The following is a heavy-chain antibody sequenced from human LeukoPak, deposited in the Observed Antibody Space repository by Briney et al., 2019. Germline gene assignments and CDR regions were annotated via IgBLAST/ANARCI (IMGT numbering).Heavy chain of an antibody. CDR2: ISGSGGST. J-gene: IGHJ4*02. V-gene: IGHV3-23*01. CDR1: GFTFSSYA. D-gene: IGHD3-9*01. CDR3: AKDRAVLRYFDWLLPIGALDY. Sequence: GGSLRLSCAASGFTFSSYAMSWVRQAPGKGLEWVSAISGSGGSTYYADSVKGRSTISRDNSKNTLYLQMNSLRAEDTAVYYCAKDRAVLRYFDWLLPIGALDYWGQGTLVTVSS.